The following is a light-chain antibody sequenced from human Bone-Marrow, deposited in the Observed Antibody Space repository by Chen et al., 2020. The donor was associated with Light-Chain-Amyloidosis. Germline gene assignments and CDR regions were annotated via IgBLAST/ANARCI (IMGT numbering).Light chain of an antibody. CDR1: NIGSTS. CDR2: DDS. V-gene: IGLV3-21*02. J-gene: IGLJ3*02. CDR3: QVWDRSSERPV. Sequence: SYVLTQPSSVSVAPGQTATIACGGNNIGSTSVHWYQQMPGQAPLLVVYDDSDRPSGIPERLSGSNSGNRATLTISRVEAGDEADYDCQVWDRSSERPVFGGGTKLTVL.